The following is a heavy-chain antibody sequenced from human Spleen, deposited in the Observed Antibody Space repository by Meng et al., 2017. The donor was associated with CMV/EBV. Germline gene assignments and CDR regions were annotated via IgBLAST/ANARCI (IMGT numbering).Heavy chain of an antibody. D-gene: IGHD6-13*01. Sequence: SETLSLTCAVYGGSFSGYCWSWIRQPPGKGLEWIGGLNHIGSPNHNPSLKSRVTISVDTAKNQLSLKLSSVTAADTAVYYCARHRRIAAAGYYYYGMDVWGQGTTVTVSS. CDR1: GGSFSGYC. CDR3: ARHRRIAAAGYYYYGMDV. V-gene: IGHV4-34*01. CDR2: LNHIGSP. J-gene: IGHJ6*02.